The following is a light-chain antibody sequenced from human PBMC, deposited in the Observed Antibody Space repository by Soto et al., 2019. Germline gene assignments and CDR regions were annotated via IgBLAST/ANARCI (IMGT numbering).Light chain of an antibody. CDR2: AAS. J-gene: IGKJ1*01. CDR3: QQSYSTPPAWT. Sequence: DIQMTQSPSSLSASVGDRVTITCRASQSISSYLNWYQQKPGKAPKLLIYAASSLQSGVPSRFSGSGSGTEFTLTISSLQPEDFATYYWQQSYSTPPAWTFGQGTKVEIK. CDR1: QSISSY. V-gene: IGKV1-39*01.